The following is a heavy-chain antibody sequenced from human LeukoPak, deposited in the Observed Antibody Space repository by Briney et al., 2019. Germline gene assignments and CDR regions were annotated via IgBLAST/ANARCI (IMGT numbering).Heavy chain of an antibody. CDR3: ARQGGGFWYFDL. D-gene: IGHD6-25*01. J-gene: IGHJ2*01. CDR1: GSSISSYY. CDR2: IYYSGST. V-gene: IGHV4-59*08. Sequence: SETLSLTCTVSGSSISSYYWSWIRQPPGKGLEWIGYIYYSGSTNYNPSLKGRVTISVDTSKNQFSLKLSSVTAADTAVYYCARQGGGFWYFDLWGRGTLVTVSS.